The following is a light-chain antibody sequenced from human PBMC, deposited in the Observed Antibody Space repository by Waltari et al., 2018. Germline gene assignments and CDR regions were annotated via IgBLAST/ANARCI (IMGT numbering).Light chain of an antibody. J-gene: IGLJ3*02. CDR3: SSYAGSAISV. CDR1: SSDIGNYNL. CDR2: DVY. Sequence: QSALTQTATVSGSPGQSITISCSGTSSDIGNYNLVSWYQQHPGKAPTPIIYDVYKRPSGVSNRFSGSKSGNTAFLAISGLQTADEADYYCSSYAGSAISVFGGGTKLTVL. V-gene: IGLV2-23*02.